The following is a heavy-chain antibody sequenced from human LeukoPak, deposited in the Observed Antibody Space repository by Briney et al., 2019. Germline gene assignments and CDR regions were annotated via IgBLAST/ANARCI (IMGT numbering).Heavy chain of an antibody. CDR3: ARTDPAVPAASIYFDY. CDR2: INPSGGST. V-gene: IGHV1-46*01. J-gene: IGHJ4*02. D-gene: IGHD2-2*01. Sequence: ASVKVSCKASGYTFTSYYMHWVRQAPGQGLEWMGIINPSGGSTSYAQKFQGRVTMTRDMSTSTVYMELSSLRSEDTAVYYCARTDPAVPAASIYFDYWGQGTLVTVSS. CDR1: GYTFTSYY.